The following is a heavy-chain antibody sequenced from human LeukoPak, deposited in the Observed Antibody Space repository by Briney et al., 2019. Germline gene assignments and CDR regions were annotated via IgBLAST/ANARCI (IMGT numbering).Heavy chain of an antibody. D-gene: IGHD3-3*01. Sequence: PGGSLRLSSAGSGFSFNSYAMTWVRQAPGKGLEWVSTITAGGDGTYYADSVKGRFTISRDNSKSTMYLQMNSLRADDTAVYYCAKDRWSGFSAFEDWGRGTRVTASS. CDR1: GFSFNSYA. CDR3: AKDRWSGFSAFED. J-gene: IGHJ4*02. V-gene: IGHV3-23*01. CDR2: ITAGGDGT.